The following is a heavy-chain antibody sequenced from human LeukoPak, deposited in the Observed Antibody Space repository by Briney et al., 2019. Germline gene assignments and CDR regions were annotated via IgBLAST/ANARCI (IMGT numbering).Heavy chain of an antibody. CDR1: GGSFSGYY. D-gene: IGHD3-10*01. Sequence: PSETLSLTCAVYGGSFSGYYWSWIRQPPGKGLEWIGEINHSGSTNYNPSLKSRVTISVDTSKNQFSLKLSSVTAADTAVYYCAREQIIWFGDPLGFDYWGQGTLVTVFS. J-gene: IGHJ4*02. CDR3: AREQIIWFGDPLGFDY. V-gene: IGHV4-34*01. CDR2: INHSGST.